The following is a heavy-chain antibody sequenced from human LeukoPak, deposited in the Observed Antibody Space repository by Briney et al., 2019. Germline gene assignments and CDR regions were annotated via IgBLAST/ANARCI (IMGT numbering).Heavy chain of an antibody. CDR2: IYYSGST. CDR3: ARERRDGYRRFDY. V-gene: IGHV4-39*07. Sequence: PSETLSLTCTVSGGSISSSSYYWGWIRQPPGKGLEWIGNIYYSGSTYYSPSLKSRVTISVDTSKNHFSLKLSSMTAADTAVYFCARERRDGYRRFDYWGQGTLVTVSS. J-gene: IGHJ4*02. CDR1: GGSISSSSYY. D-gene: IGHD5-24*01.